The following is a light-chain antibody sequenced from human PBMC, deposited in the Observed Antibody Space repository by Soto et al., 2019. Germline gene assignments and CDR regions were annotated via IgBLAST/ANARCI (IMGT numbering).Light chain of an antibody. CDR3: CSYAGNKTVV. CDR2: DVS. CDR1: SSDVGGYIY. J-gene: IGLJ3*02. Sequence: QLVLTQPRSVSGSPGQSVTISCTGTSSDVGGYIYVSWYQQYPAKAPKVMIYDVSRRPSGVPDRFSGSKSGNTASLTISGLQAEDEAVYYCCSYAGNKTVVFGGGTKLTVL. V-gene: IGLV2-11*01.